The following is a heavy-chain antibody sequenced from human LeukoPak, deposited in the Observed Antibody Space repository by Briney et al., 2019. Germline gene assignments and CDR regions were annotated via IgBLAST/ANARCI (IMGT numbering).Heavy chain of an antibody. J-gene: IGHJ4*02. CDR2: INAGNGNT. D-gene: IGHD6-13*01. Sequence: ASVKVSCKASGYTFTSYAMHWVRQAPGQRLEWMGWINAGNGNTKYSQEFQGRVTITRDTSASTAYMELSSLRSEDMAVYYCARGGPSSSWYPYYFDYWGQGTLVTVSS. CDR3: ARGGPSSSWYPYYFDY. V-gene: IGHV1-3*03. CDR1: GYTFTSYA.